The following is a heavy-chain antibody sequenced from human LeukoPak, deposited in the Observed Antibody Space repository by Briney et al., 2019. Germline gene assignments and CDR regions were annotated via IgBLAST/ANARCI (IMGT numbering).Heavy chain of an antibody. CDR1: DYSISAYS. D-gene: IGHD3-9*01. Sequence: SETLSLTCTVSDYSISAYSWSWIRQPPGKGLEWIGYIYYSGSTSYNPSLKSRVTISVDTSRNQFSLKLNSVTAAETAVYFCARCSNDILTGFYRAFDIWGQGTMVIVSS. V-gene: IGHV4-59*01. J-gene: IGHJ3*02. CDR2: IYYSGST. CDR3: ARCSNDILTGFYRAFDI.